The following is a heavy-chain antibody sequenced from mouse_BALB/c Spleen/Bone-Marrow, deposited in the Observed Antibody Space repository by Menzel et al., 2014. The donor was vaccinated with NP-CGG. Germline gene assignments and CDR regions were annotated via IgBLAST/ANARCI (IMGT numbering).Heavy chain of an antibody. Sequence: VLLVESGPELAKPGASVKMSCRASGYTFTSYWMNWVKQRPAQGLEWIGYINPTSGYTEYNQKFKDKATLTTDKSSSTAYMQLSSLTSEDSAVYYCTTGGNDWFAYWGQGTLVTVSA. V-gene: IGHV1-7*01. CDR3: TTGGNDWFAY. CDR1: GYTFTSYW. D-gene: IGHD2-1*01. CDR2: INPTSGYT. J-gene: IGHJ3*01.